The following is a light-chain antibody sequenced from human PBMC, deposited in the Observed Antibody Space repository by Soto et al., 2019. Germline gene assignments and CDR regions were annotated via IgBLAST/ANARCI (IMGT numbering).Light chain of an antibody. CDR2: GAS. V-gene: IGKV1-39*01. CDR1: QSISSY. Sequence: DIQMTQSPSSLSASVGDTVTITCRASQSISSYLNWYQQKPGKAPKLLIYGASSLQSGVPSTFSGSGSRTEFTLTISSLQPDDSATYYCQQSYSNPTTFGGGTTVEIK. CDR3: QQSYSNPTT. J-gene: IGKJ4*01.